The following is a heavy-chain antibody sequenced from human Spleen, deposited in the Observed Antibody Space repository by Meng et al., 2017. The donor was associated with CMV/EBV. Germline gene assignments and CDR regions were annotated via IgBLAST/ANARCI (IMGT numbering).Heavy chain of an antibody. V-gene: IGHV4-59*12. CDR2: IYYSGST. D-gene: IGHD2-15*01. CDR3: ARDKDHWYFDL. J-gene: IGHJ2*01. Sequence: GSLRLSCTVSGDSINNYYWNWIRQPPGKGLEWIGNIYYSGSTYYNSSLKSRVTISLDTSKNHFSLKLSSVTAADTAMYYCARDKDHWYFDLWGRGTLVTVSS. CDR1: GDSINNYY.